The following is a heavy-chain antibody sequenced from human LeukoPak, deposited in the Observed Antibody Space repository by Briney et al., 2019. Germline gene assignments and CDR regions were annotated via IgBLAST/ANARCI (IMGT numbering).Heavy chain of an antibody. CDR1: GGSISSYY. J-gene: IGHJ4*02. V-gene: IGHV4-59*01. Sequence: PSETLSLTCTVSGGSISSYYWSWIRQPPGKGLEWIGYIYYSGSTNYNPSLKSRVTISVDTSKNQFSLKLSPVTAADTAVYYCARGGRPFDYWGQGTLVTVSS. CDR3: ARGGRPFDY. CDR2: IYYSGST.